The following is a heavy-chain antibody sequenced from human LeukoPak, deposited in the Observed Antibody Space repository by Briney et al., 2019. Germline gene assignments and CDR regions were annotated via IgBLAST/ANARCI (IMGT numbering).Heavy chain of an antibody. CDR2: ISAYNGNT. CDR1: GYTFTSYG. D-gene: IGHD2-2*01. CDR3: ARDPQGRYCSSTSCYYYYYYAMDV. J-gene: IGHJ6*02. Sequence: ASVKVSCKASGYTFTSYGISWVRQAPGQGLEWMGWISAYNGNTNYAQKLQGRVTMTTDTSTSTAYMELRSLRSDDTAVYYCARDPQGRYCSSTSCYYYYYYAMDVWGQGTTVTVSS. V-gene: IGHV1-18*01.